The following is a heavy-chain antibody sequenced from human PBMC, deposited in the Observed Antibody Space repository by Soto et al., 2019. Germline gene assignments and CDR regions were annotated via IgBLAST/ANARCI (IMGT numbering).Heavy chain of an antibody. CDR1: GSALNSGNYY. J-gene: IGHJ5*02. CDR3: ARLRIATNNYKWFDP. Sequence: TLSLTCSVYGSALNSGNYYWSGIRQVPGKGLEWIGHIYVTGAVDYNPSLRDRITISQDTSERQFSLNLRLVTAADTAVYYCARLRIATNNYKWFDPWGQGTLVTVSS. D-gene: IGHD2-21*01. V-gene: IGHV4-31*03. CDR2: IYVTGAV.